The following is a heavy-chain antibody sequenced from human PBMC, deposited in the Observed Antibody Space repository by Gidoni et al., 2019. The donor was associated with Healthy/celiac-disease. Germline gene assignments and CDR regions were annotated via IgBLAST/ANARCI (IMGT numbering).Heavy chain of an antibody. Sequence: EVQLVESGGGLVQPGGYLRLSCAASGFTFSSYWMSWVRQAPGKGLEWVANIKQDGSEKYYVDSVKGRFTISRDNAKNSLYLQMNSLRAEDTAVYYCASRVCDWNYDYWGQGTLVTVSS. D-gene: IGHD1-7*01. CDR1: GFTFSSYW. V-gene: IGHV3-7*02. J-gene: IGHJ4*02. CDR3: ASRVCDWNYDY. CDR2: IKQDGSEK.